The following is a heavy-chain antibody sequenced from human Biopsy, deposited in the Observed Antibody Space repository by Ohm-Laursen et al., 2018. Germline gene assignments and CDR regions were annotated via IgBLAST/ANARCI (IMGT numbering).Heavy chain of an antibody. Sequence: TLYLTCTVSGGAISTDGYYWSWIRQHPGKGLEWIAYIYHSGITFSNPSLGSRITISVNTSANRFSLSLTSVTAADTAVYYCARVEGEQLINSGMDAWGQGTTVTVSS. V-gene: IGHV4-31*03. CDR3: ARVEGEQLINSGMDA. D-gene: IGHD1-1*01. CDR2: IYHSGIT. J-gene: IGHJ6*02. CDR1: GGAISTDGYY.